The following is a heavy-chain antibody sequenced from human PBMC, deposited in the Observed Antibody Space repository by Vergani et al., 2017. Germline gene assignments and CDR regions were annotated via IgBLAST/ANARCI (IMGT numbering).Heavy chain of an antibody. CDR1: GGSISSSSYY. D-gene: IGHD1-26*01. Sequence: QLQLQESGPGLVKPSETLSLTCTVSGGSISSSSYYWGWIRQPPGKGLEWVGSIYYSGSTYYNPSLKSRVTISEDTSKNQFSLKLSSVTAADTAVYYCARVRVELSDAFDIWGQGTMVTVS. V-gene: IGHV4-39*07. CDR3: ARVRVELSDAFDI. CDR2: IYYSGST. J-gene: IGHJ3*02.